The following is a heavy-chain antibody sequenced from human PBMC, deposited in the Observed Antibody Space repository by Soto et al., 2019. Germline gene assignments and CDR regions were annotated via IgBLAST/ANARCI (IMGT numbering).Heavy chain of an antibody. CDR1: GGTFSSYA. CDR3: ARVFLDYYDSSGYLGRFDP. Sequence: GASVKVSCKASGGTFSSYAISWVRQAPGQGLEWMGGIIPIFGTANYAQKFQGRVTITADESTSTAYMELSSLRSEDTAVYYCARVFLDYYDSSGYLGRFDPWGQGTLVTVSS. J-gene: IGHJ5*02. D-gene: IGHD3-22*01. CDR2: IIPIFGTA. V-gene: IGHV1-69*13.